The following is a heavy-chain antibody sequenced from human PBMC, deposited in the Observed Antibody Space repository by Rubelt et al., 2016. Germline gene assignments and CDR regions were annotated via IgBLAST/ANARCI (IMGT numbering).Heavy chain of an antibody. CDR3: AHSYQGGLARGRMDV. Sequence: QITLKESGPTLVKPTQTLTLTCTFSGFSLSTSGVGVGWIRQPPGKALEWLALIYWDDDKSYSPSLKSRLTITKDTSKNQVVLTMTNMDPVDTATYYCAHSYQGGLARGRMDVWGQGTTVTVSS. V-gene: IGHV2-5*02. CDR1: GFSLSTSGVG. D-gene: IGHD2-2*01. J-gene: IGHJ6*02. CDR2: IYWDDDK.